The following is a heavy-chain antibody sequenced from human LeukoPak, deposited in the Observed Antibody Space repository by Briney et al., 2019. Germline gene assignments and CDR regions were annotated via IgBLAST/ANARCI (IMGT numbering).Heavy chain of an antibody. CDR3: ARDHPRLRFLEWLLLDGFDY. V-gene: IGHV1-18*01. Sequence: ASVKVSCKASGGTFSSYGISWVRQAPGQGLEWMGWISAYNGNTNYAQKLQGRVTMTTDTSTSTAYMELRSLRSDDTAVYYCARDHPRLRFLEWLLLDGFDYWGQGTLVTVSS. CDR2: ISAYNGNT. J-gene: IGHJ4*02. D-gene: IGHD3-3*01. CDR1: GGTFSSYG.